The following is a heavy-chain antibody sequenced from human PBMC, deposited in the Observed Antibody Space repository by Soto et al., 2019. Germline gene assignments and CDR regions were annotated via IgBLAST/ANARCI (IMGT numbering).Heavy chain of an antibody. CDR3: AKALTMASPNWFDP. CDR2: ISAYNGNT. Sequence: ASVKVSCKASGYTFTSYGISWVRQAPGQGLEWMGWISAYNGNTNYAQKLQGRVTMTTDTSTSTAYMELRSLRSDDTAVYYCAKALTMASPNWFDPWGQGTQVTVSS. D-gene: IGHD3-10*01. J-gene: IGHJ5*02. CDR1: GYTFTSYG. V-gene: IGHV1-18*01.